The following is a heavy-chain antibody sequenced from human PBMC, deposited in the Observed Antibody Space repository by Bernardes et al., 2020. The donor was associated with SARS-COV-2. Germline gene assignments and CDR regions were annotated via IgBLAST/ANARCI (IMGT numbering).Heavy chain of an antibody. CDR3: ARRGAYYYDSSGYYGYAFDI. CDR1: GGSISSGGYY. CDR2: IYYSGST. J-gene: IGHJ3*02. D-gene: IGHD3-22*01. Sequence: LSLTCTVSGGSISSGGYYWSWIRQHPGKGLEWIGYIYYSGSTYYNPSLKSRVTISVDTSKNQFSLKLSSVTAADTAVYYCARRGAYYYDSSGYYGYAFDIWGQGTMVTVSS. V-gene: IGHV4-31*03.